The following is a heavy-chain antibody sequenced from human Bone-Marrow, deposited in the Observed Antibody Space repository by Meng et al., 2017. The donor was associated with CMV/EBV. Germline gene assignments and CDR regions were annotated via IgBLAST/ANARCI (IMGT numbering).Heavy chain of an antibody. V-gene: IGHV3-74*01. CDR3: ARDLAYSSSFAYYSYYGMDV. CDR2: INSDGSST. Sequence: GESLKISCAASGFTFSSYWMHWVRQAPGKGLVWVSRINSDGSSTSYADSVKGRFTISRDNAKNTLYLQMNSLRAEDTAVYYCARDLAYSSSFAYYSYYGMDVWGQGTTVTVSS. J-gene: IGHJ6*02. D-gene: IGHD6-6*01. CDR1: GFTFSSYW.